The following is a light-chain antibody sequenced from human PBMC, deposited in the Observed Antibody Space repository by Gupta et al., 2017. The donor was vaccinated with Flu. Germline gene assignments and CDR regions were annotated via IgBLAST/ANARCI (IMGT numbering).Light chain of an antibody. J-gene: IGLJ1*01. CDR3: CSYAGSDLYV. CDR1: SSDVGRFNV. V-gene: IGLV2-23*01. Sequence: SITISCTGTSSDVGRFNVVSWYQQHPGKAPNLIIYEARKRPSGVSNRFSGAKSGNTASLTISGLQAEDEADYFCCSYAGSDLYVFGTGTAVTIL. CDR2: EAR.